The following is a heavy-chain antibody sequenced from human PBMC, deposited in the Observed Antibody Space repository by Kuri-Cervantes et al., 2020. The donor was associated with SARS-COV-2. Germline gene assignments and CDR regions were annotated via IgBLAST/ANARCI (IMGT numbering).Heavy chain of an antibody. CDR2: IKGKTDGGTT. CDR1: GFTFSNAW. D-gene: IGHD3-3*01. CDR3: TTDPNYDFWSGYPQFDY. J-gene: IGHJ4*02. Sequence: GGSLRLSCAASGFTFSNAWMSWVRQAPGKGLEWDGRIKGKTDGGTTDYAAPVKGRFTISRDDSKNTLYLQMNSLKTEDTAVYYCTTDPNYDFWSGYPQFDYWGQGTLVTVSS. V-gene: IGHV3-15*01.